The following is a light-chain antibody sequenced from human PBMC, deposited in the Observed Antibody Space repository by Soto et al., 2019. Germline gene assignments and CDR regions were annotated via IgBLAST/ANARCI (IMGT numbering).Light chain of an antibody. CDR3: LHDYNYPRT. Sequence: AIHMTQSPSSLSASVGDRVTITCRASQGIRSALAWYQQKPGKAPNLLIYAASTLQRGIPSRFSGSVFGTDFTLIICILQPEDFATYYCLHDYNYPRTFGQGTKVDIK. CDR1: QGIRSA. V-gene: IGKV1-6*01. CDR2: AAS. J-gene: IGKJ1*01.